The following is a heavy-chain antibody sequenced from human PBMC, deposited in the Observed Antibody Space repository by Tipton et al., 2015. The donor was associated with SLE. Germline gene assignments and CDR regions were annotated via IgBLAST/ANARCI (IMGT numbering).Heavy chain of an antibody. J-gene: IGHJ3*02. CDR1: VYSISSSHW. D-gene: IGHD3-9*01. Sequence: TLSLTCNVSVYSISSSHWWGWIRQPPGKGLEWIGHIYYGGTTYYNPSLKSRVTMSIDTSKNQFSLKLSSVTDVDTAVYYCARGDFDWYHTPDGFGIWGQGTVVTVSS. CDR2: IYYGGTT. V-gene: IGHV4-28*03. CDR3: ARGDFDWYHTPDGFGI.